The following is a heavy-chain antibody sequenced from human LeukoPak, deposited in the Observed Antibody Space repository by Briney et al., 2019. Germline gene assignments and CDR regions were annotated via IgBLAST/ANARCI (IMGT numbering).Heavy chain of an antibody. CDR2: IYSSGST. V-gene: IGHV4-59*01. Sequence: SETLSLTCTVSGGSISNYYWSWIRQPPGKGLEWIGYIYSSGSTNYNPSLKSRVTISVDTSKIQFSLKLSSVTAADTALYYCARRTYGGNSGYYFDYWGQGTLVTVSS. CDR1: GGSISNYY. D-gene: IGHD4-23*01. J-gene: IGHJ4*02. CDR3: ARRTYGGNSGYYFDY.